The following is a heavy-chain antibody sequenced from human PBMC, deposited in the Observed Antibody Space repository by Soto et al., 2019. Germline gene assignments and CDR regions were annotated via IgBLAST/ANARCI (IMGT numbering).Heavy chain of an antibody. Sequence: PGESLKISCKGSGYTFTNYGISWVRQAPGQGLEWMGWINVYNGNTKYAQKVQGRVTMTTDTSTSTAYMELRSLRSDDTAVYYCARGVGSGSYYNQYNWFDPWGQGTLVTVSS. CDR3: ARGVGSGSYYNQYNWFDP. CDR1: GYTFTNYG. V-gene: IGHV1-18*01. CDR2: INVYNGNT. J-gene: IGHJ5*02. D-gene: IGHD3-10*01.